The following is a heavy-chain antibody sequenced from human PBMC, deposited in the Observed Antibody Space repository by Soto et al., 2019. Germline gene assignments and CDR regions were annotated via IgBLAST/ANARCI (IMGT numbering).Heavy chain of an antibody. CDR2: IRGFSPYT. D-gene: IGHD1-26*01. J-gene: IGHJ3*02. V-gene: IGHV3-21*04. CDR3: AKDPTGSPTAFDI. Sequence: PGGSLRLSCISSGFTFRTYTMNWVRQAPGKGLEWVSGIRGFSPYTFYAESVKGRFTISRDNAKNSLYLQMNSLRAEDTAAYYCAKDPTGSPTAFDIWGQGTMVTVSS. CDR1: GFTFRTYT.